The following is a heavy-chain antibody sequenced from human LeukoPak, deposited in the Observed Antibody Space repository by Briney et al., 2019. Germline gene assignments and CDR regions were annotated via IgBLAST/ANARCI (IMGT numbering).Heavy chain of an antibody. D-gene: IGHD4-11*01. CDR3: AREMTTGWFDP. Sequence: ASVKASCKASGYTFTSYYMHWVRQAPGQGLEWMGIINPSGGSTSYAQKFQGRVTMTRDTSTSTVYMELSSLRSEDTAVYYCAREMTTGWFDPWGQGTLVTVSS. CDR2: INPSGGST. J-gene: IGHJ5*02. CDR1: GYTFTSYY. V-gene: IGHV1-46*01.